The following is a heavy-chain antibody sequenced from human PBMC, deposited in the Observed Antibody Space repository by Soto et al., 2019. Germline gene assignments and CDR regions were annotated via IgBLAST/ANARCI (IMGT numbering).Heavy chain of an antibody. D-gene: IGHD6-13*01. CDR3: ARATAENYYYYMDV. V-gene: IGHV4-34*01. Sequence: SETLSLTCAVYGGSFSGYYWSWIRQPPGKELEWIGEINHSGSTNYNPSLKSRVTISVDTSKNQFSLKLSSVTAADTAVYYCARATAENYYYYMDVWGKGTTVTVSS. CDR1: GGSFSGYY. J-gene: IGHJ6*03. CDR2: INHSGST.